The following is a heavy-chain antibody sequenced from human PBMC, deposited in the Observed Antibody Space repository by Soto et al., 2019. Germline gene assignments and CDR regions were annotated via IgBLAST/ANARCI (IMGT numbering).Heavy chain of an antibody. V-gene: IGHV4-31*03. CDR1: GGSISSGGYY. CDR3: ARDIRRGYYYYYGMAV. Sequence: PSETLSLTCTVSGGSISSGGYYWSWIRQHPGKGLEWIGYIYYSGSTYYNPSLKSRVTISVDTSKNQFSLKLSSVTAADTAVYYCARDIRRGYYYYYGMAVWGQGTTVTVS. CDR2: IYYSGST. J-gene: IGHJ6*02.